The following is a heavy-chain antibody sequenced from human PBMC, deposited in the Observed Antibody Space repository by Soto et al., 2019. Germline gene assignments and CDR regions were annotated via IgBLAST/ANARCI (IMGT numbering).Heavy chain of an antibody. CDR3: AKDLYSSSWGYFQH. V-gene: IGHV3-23*01. D-gene: IGHD6-13*01. Sequence: GGSLSLSCAASGFTFSSYAMSWVRPAPGKGLEWVSAISGSGSSTYYADSVKGRFTISRDNSKNTLYLQMNSLRAEDTAVYYCAKDLYSSSWGYFQHWGQGTLVTVSS. J-gene: IGHJ1*01. CDR2: ISGSGSST. CDR1: GFTFSSYA.